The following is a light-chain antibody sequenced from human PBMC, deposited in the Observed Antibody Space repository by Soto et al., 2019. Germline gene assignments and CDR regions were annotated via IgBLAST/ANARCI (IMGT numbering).Light chain of an antibody. CDR2: RAS. V-gene: IGKV2-30*01. CDR3: MQGTHWPPT. Sequence: EVVMTQSPLSLPVTLGQPASISCRSSQSIVFSDGNAYLNWFHQRPGQPPRRLIYRASNRDSGVPDRFSGSGSGTDFTLEISRVEAEDVGVYYCMQGTHWPPTFGRGTKVEIK. CDR1: QSIVFSDGNAY. J-gene: IGKJ1*01.